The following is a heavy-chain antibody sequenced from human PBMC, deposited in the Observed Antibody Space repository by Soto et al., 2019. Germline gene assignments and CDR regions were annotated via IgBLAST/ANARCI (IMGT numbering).Heavy chain of an antibody. CDR2: ISAYNGNT. CDR3: ASPGDYEGYGAFHI. D-gene: IGHD4-17*01. Sequence: GASVKVSCKASGYTFTSYGISWVRQAPGQGLEWMGWISAYNGNTNYAQKLQGRVTMTTDTSTSTAYMELTSLRSDDTAVYYCASPGDYEGYGAFHIRGKEIMVTLSS. CDR1: GYTFTSYG. J-gene: IGHJ3*02. V-gene: IGHV1-18*01.